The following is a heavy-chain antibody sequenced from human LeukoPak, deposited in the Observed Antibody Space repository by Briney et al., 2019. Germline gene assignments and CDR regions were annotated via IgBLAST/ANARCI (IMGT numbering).Heavy chain of an antibody. V-gene: IGHV3-21*01. CDR2: ISSSSNYI. CDR1: AFSFSSYG. CDR3: ARDGGGYGSSWDFDY. D-gene: IGHD6-13*01. Sequence: GGSLRLSCAASAFSFSSYGMNWVRQAPGKGLEWVSSISSSSNYIYYADSLKGRFTISSDNANNSLYLQMNSLRAEDTAVYYCARDGGGYGSSWDFDYWGQGTLVTVSS. J-gene: IGHJ4*02.